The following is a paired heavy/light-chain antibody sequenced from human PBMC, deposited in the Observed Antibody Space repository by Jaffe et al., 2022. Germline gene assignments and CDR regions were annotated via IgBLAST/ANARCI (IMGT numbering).Heavy chain of an antibody. CDR1: GGTFSSYA. V-gene: IGHV1-69*01. CDR3: ARDLRSTTHGIDLSWPYSSGDY. J-gene: IGHJ4*02. CDR2: IIPIFGTA. D-gene: IGHD3-10*01. Sequence: QVQLVQSGAEVKKPGSSVKVSCKASGGTFSSYAISWVRQAPGQGLEWMGGIIPIFGTANYAQKFQGRVTITADESTSTAYMELSSLRSEDTAVYYCARDLRSTTHGIDLSWPYSSGDYWGQGTLVTVSS.
Light chain of an antibody. V-gene: IGKV1-5*03. CDR3: QQYNSYSKT. CDR2: KAS. CDR1: QSISSW. Sequence: DIQMTQSPSTLSASVGDRVTITCRASQSISSWLAWYQQKPGKAPKLLIYKASSLESGVPSRFSGSGSGTEFTLTISSLQPDDFATYYCQQYNSYSKTFGQGTKVEIK. J-gene: IGKJ1*01.